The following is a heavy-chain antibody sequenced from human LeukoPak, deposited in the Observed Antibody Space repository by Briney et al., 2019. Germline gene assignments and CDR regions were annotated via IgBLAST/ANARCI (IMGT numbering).Heavy chain of an antibody. Sequence: GASVKVSCKASGYTFTSYGISWVRQAPGQGLEWMGWISAYNGNTNYAQKLQGRVTMTTDTYTSTAYMELRSLRSEDTAVYDCARDLYPASVVPAAEDYWGQGTLVTVSS. D-gene: IGHD2-2*01. CDR3: ARDLYPASVVPAAEDY. CDR2: ISAYNGNT. CDR1: GYTFTSYG. J-gene: IGHJ4*02. V-gene: IGHV1-18*01.